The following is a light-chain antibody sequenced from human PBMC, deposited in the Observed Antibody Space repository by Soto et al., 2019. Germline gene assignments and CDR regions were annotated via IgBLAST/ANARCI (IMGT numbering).Light chain of an antibody. J-gene: IGLJ1*01. CDR3: GTWDSSLSAGV. CDR2: GNS. V-gene: IGLV1-51*01. CDR1: SSNIGNNY. Sequence: QSVLTQPPSVSAAPGQKVTISCSGTSSNIGNNYVSWYQQLPGTAPKLLIHGNSKRPSGIPDRFSGSKSGTSATLGITGLQTGDEADYYCGTWDSSLSAGVFGTGTKVT.